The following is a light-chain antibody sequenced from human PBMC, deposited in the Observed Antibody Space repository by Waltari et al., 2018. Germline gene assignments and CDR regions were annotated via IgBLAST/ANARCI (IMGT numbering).Light chain of an antibody. V-gene: IGLV1-44*01. CDR3: ATWDGSLNGPV. J-gene: IGLJ3*02. CDR1: SSNIGKNT. CDR2: SNT. Sequence: QSVLPQPPSASGTPGQRVTISCSGSSSNIGKNTVSWFRQLPGTAPKLLIYSNTMRPSGVPDRFSGSNSGTSASLAISGLQSEDEADYYCATWDGSLNGPVFGGGTKLTVL.